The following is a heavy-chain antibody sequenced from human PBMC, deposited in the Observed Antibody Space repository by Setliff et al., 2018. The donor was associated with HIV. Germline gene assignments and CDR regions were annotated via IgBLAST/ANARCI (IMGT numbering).Heavy chain of an antibody. D-gene: IGHD6-19*01. CDR2: VNHSGST. CDR1: SYSISSGYY. Sequence: KPSETLSLTCAVSSYSISSGYYWGWIRQPPGKGLEWIGEVNHSGSTNYNPSLNSRLTISVDTSKNQFSLKLTSVTAADTAVYYCARGVRDNSGWSSYYFDYWGQGTLVTVSS. CDR3: ARGVRDNSGWSSYYFDY. J-gene: IGHJ4*02. V-gene: IGHV4-38-2*01.